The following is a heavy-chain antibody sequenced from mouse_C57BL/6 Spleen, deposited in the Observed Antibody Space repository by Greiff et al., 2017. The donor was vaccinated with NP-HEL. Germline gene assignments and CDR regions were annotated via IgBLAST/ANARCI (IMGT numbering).Heavy chain of an antibody. CDR2: INPGSGGT. J-gene: IGHJ2*01. V-gene: IGHV1-54*01. CDR1: GYAFTNYL. D-gene: IGHD1-1*01. CDR3: ARSYYYGSSFTSDY. Sequence: VQLQQSGAELVRPGTSVKVSCKASGYAFTNYLIEWVKQRPGQGLEWIGVINPGSGGTNYNEKFKGKATLTADKSSSTAYMQLSSLTSEDSAVYFCARSYYYGSSFTSDYWGQGTTLTVSS.